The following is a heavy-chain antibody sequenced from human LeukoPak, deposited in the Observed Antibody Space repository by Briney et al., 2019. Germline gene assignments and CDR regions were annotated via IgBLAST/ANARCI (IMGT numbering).Heavy chain of an antibody. CDR1: GGTFSSYA. CDR2: IIPIFGTA. Sequence: ASVKVSCKASGGTFSSYAISWVRQAPGQGLEWMGGIIPIFGTANYAQKFQGRVTITADKSTSTAYMELSSLRSEDTAVYYCARAPAGDTAMVFDYWGQGTLVTVSS. V-gene: IGHV1-69*06. D-gene: IGHD5-18*01. CDR3: ARAPAGDTAMVFDY. J-gene: IGHJ4*02.